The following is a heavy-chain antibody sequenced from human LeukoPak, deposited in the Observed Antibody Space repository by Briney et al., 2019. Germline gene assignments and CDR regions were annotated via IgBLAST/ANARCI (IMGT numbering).Heavy chain of an antibody. D-gene: IGHD5-12*01. CDR1: GFTFSSYE. Sequence: GGSLRLSCAASGFTFSSYEMNWVRQAPGKGLERVAVISYDETRKYYVDSVKGRFTISRDNSKNTVYLQMNSLRPEDTAVYYCAKGDGGSETYFYMDVWGKGTAVTVSS. CDR3: AKGDGGSETYFYMDV. J-gene: IGHJ6*03. V-gene: IGHV3-30*18. CDR2: ISYDETRK.